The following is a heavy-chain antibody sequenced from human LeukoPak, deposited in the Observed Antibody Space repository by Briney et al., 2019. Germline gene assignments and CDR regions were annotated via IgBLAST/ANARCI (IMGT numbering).Heavy chain of an antibody. Sequence: SETLSLTCTVSGGSIDIYYWNWIRQSPGKGLEWIGFTSSIGRTNANPSLKSRVTLSVDTSKSHFSLKMYSVTAADTAVYYCAREPSTYNWNDEFDYWGQGTLVTVSS. CDR2: TSSIGRT. CDR1: GGSIDIYY. D-gene: IGHD1-1*01. J-gene: IGHJ4*02. CDR3: AREPSTYNWNDEFDY. V-gene: IGHV4-59*01.